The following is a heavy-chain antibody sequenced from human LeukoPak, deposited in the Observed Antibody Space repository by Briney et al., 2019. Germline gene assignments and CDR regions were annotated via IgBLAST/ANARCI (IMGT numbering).Heavy chain of an antibody. V-gene: IGHV1-69*05. CDR3: ARGKPGGADRGYYYYYYMDV. D-gene: IGHD2-21*01. CDR2: IIPIFGTA. CDR1: GGTFSSYA. Sequence: GASVKVSCKASGGTFSSYAISWVRQAPGQGLEWMGGIIPIFGTANYAQKFQGRVTITTDESTSTAYRELSSLRSEDTAVYYCARGKPGGADRGYYYYYYMDVWGKGTTVTVSS. J-gene: IGHJ6*03.